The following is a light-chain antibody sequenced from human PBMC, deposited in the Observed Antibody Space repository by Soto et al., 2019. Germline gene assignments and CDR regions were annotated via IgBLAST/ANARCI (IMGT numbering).Light chain of an antibody. J-gene: IGLJ3*02. CDR1: TGAVTSGHY. Sequence: QAVVTQEPSLTVSPGGTVTLTCGSSTGAVTSGHYPYWFQQKPGQAPRTLIYDTTNKQSWTPVRFSGSRLGGKAALTLSGAQPEAEADYYCLLSYNDVRVFGGGTKLTVL. CDR3: LLSYNDVRV. CDR2: DTT. V-gene: IGLV7-46*01.